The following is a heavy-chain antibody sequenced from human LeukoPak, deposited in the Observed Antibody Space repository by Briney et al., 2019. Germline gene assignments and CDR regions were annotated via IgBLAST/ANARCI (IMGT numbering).Heavy chain of an antibody. Sequence: SETLSLTCTVSGGSISSSSYYWGWIRQPPGEGLEWIGSIYYSGSTYYNPSLKSRVTISVDTSKNQFSLKLSSVTAADTAVYYCAGSLVGTVVPAAIEAPGQKAFDYWGQGTLVTVSS. CDR2: IYYSGST. D-gene: IGHD2-2*02. CDR1: GGSISSSSYY. J-gene: IGHJ4*02. CDR3: AGSLVGTVVPAAIEAPGQKAFDY. V-gene: IGHV4-39*01.